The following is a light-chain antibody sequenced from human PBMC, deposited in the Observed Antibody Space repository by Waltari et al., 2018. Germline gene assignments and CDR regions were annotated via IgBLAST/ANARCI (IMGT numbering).Light chain of an antibody. V-gene: IGKV3-15*01. CDR2: SAS. CDR1: QIVANN. J-gene: IGKJ1*01. CDR3: HQYNNWPPWT. Sequence: TEVTQSPATLSVSPGETATLTCRASQIVANNLAWYQQKPGQPPRLLIHSASTRPTGFPTRFSGSRSGTQFTLTISSLQSEDAAVYYCHQYNNWPPWTFGQGTKVDIK.